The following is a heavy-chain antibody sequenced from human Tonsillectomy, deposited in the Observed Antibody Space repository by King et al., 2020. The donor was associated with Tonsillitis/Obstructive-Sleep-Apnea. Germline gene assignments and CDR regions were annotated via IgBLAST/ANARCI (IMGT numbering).Heavy chain of an antibody. CDR2: IYPGYSDT. V-gene: IGHV5-51*01. D-gene: IGHD6-19*01. Sequence: QLVQSGAEVKKPGESLKISCKGSGYSFTRYWIGWVRQMPGKGLEWMGIIYPGYSDTRYSPSFQGQVTIAADKSISTAYLQWSSLKASDIAMYYCARTVAGDRYAFDIWGQGTMVTVSS. CDR3: ARTVAGDRYAFDI. J-gene: IGHJ3*02. CDR1: GYSFTRYW.